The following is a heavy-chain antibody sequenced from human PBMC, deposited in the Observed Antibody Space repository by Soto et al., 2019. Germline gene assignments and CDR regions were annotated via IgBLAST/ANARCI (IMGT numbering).Heavy chain of an antibody. CDR1: GFTFSSHW. Sequence: EVQLVEYGGGLVQPGGSLRLSCAASGFTFSSHWMHWVRQGPGKGLVWVSHINTDGSRTDYADSVKGRFTITRDNAKNSLYLQMNSLRAEDTALYYGRRDRGYSASDIWGQAAMVTVSS. CDR2: INTDGSRT. V-gene: IGHV3-74*01. J-gene: IGHJ3*02. CDR3: RRDRGYSASDI. D-gene: IGHD3-10*01.